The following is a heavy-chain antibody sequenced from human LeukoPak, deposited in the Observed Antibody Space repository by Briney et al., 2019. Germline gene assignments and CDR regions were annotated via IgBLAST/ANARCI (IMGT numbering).Heavy chain of an antibody. Sequence: GGSLRLSCAASGFTVSSNYMSWVRQAPGKGLEWVSYISSSASTIYYADSVKGRFTISRDNAKNSLYLQMNSLRVEDTAVYYCANGQIGYSRSWGQGTLVTVSS. CDR1: GFTVSSNY. CDR2: ISSSASTI. J-gene: IGHJ4*02. V-gene: IGHV3-11*01. D-gene: IGHD6-13*01. CDR3: ANGQIGYSRS.